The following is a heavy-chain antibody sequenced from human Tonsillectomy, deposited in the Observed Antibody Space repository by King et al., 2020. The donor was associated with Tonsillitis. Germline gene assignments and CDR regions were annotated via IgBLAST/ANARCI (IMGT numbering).Heavy chain of an antibody. CDR3: AKDKVATMPRDAFDF. D-gene: IGHD5-12*01. V-gene: IGHV3-23*04. Sequence: VQLVESGGGLVQPRGSLRLSCAASGFTFSSFAMSWVRQAPGKGLEWVSSISGSGGSTYSADSVKGRFTISRDNSKNTLYLQMNSLRAEDTAVYYCAKDKVATMPRDAFDFWGQGTMVTVSS. J-gene: IGHJ3*01. CDR1: GFTFSSFA. CDR2: ISGSGGST.